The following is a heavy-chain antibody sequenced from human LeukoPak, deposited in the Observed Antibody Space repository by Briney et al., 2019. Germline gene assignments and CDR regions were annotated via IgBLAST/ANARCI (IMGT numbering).Heavy chain of an antibody. V-gene: IGHV4-38-2*02. Sequence: PSETLSLTCSVSGYSISSGYYWGWIRQPPGKGLEWIGGIDHSESTYYNPSLKSRVTISVHTSKNQFSLKLSSVTAADAAVYLCASRPRYDGSESYYYGMDVWGPGTTVTVSS. J-gene: IGHJ6*02. D-gene: IGHD3-16*01. CDR2: IDHSEST. CDR1: GYSISSGYY. CDR3: ASRPRYDGSESYYYGMDV.